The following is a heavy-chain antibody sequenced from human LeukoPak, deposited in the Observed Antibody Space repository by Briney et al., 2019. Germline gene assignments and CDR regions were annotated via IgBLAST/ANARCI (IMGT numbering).Heavy chain of an antibody. CDR1: GLTINNNY. J-gene: IGHJ1*01. CDR3: ARDGPIRRFPFQY. Sequence: GGSLRLSCAASGLTINNNYMSWVRQAPGKGPEWVSVIYSDGSTYYADPVKGRFTISRDNSKRTLYLQMNSLRAEDTAVYYCARDGPIRRFPFQYWGQGTPVTVSS. D-gene: IGHD3-10*01. CDR2: IYSDGST. V-gene: IGHV3-66*01.